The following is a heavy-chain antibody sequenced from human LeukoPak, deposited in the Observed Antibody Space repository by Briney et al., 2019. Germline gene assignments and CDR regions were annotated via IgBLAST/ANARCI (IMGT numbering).Heavy chain of an antibody. CDR1: GFTFSSYW. CDR3: ASSGRVAAAGPRL. J-gene: IGHJ4*02. D-gene: IGHD6-13*01. Sequence: GGSLRLSCAASGFTFSSYWMSWVRQAPGKGLEWVANIKQDGSEKYYVDSVKGRFTISRDNAKNSLYLQMNSLRAEDTAVYYCASSGRVAAAGPRLRGQGTLVTVSS. V-gene: IGHV3-7*01. CDR2: IKQDGSEK.